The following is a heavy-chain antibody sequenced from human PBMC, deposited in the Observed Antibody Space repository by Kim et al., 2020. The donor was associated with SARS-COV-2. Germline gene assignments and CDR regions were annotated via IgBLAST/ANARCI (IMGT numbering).Heavy chain of an antibody. CDR3: AQGRYCTGGSCSFYYYY. Sequence: GGSLRLSCAASGFTFSSYGMHWVRQAPGKGLEWVAVISYDGSNKYYADSVKGRFSMSRDNSKNTLYLQMNSLRAEDTAVYYCAQGRYCTGGSCSFYYYY. J-gene: IGHJ6*03. CDR1: GFTFSSYG. V-gene: IGHV3-30*18. D-gene: IGHD2-15*01. CDR2: ISYDGSNK.